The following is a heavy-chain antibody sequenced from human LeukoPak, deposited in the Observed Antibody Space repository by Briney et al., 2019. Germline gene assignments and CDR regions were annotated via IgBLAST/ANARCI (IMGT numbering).Heavy chain of an antibody. CDR1: GFTFSSFE. D-gene: IGHD6-19*01. CDR3: AKTGYSSGWYRIWDY. CDR2: ISGSGGSA. J-gene: IGHJ4*02. Sequence: GGSLRLSCAASGFTFSSFEMSWVRQAPGKGLEWVSAISGSGGSAYYADSVKGRFTISRDNSRNSLSLQMNSLRAEDTSLYYCAKTGYSSGWYRIWDYWGQGTLVTVSS. V-gene: IGHV3-23*01.